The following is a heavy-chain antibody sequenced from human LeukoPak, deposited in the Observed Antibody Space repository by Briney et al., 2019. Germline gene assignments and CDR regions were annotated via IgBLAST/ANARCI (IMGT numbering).Heavy chain of an antibody. V-gene: IGHV4-59*01. J-gene: IGHJ6*03. CDR1: GVSMSNYY. Sequence: SETLSLTCTVSGVSMSNYYWSWIRQPPGKGLEWIGCISDSGKTNYNPSLKSRVTISVDTSKNQFSLKLSSVTAADTAVYYCARESEELRPYYYYYYMDVWGKGTTVTVSS. CDR2: ISDSGKT. D-gene: IGHD3-3*01. CDR3: ARESEELRPYYYYYYMDV.